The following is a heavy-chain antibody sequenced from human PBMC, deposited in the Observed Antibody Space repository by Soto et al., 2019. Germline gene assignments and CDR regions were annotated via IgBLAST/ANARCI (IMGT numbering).Heavy chain of an antibody. Sequence: PGGSLRLSCVGSGFAFITYSMNWCGHSPGKGLEWVSSISSRSDIYYADSVKGRFTISRDNAKNSVSLQMNSLRAEDTAVYYCAREYTAWPLAYGLDVWGQGTTVTVSS. D-gene: IGHD2-2*02. V-gene: IGHV3-21*01. J-gene: IGHJ6*02. CDR1: GFAFITYS. CDR2: ISSRSDI. CDR3: AREYTAWPLAYGLDV.